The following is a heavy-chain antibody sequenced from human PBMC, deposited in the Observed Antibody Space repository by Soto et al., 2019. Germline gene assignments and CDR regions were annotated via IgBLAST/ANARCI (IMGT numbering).Heavy chain of an antibody. CDR3: AKGRGGSGSLTPRVDV. CDR1: GFTFKNYA. V-gene: IGHV3-23*01. CDR2: ISGGGDTT. J-gene: IGHJ4*02. D-gene: IGHD3-10*01. Sequence: EVQLLESGGGLVQPGGSLGLSCAAPGFTFKNYALPWVGQAPGRGLEWVPAISGGGDTTSYADPVKGRFTVSRDGSKTTLYMQMSSLRAEDTALYYCAKGRGGSGSLTPRVDVWGQGTLVTVSS.